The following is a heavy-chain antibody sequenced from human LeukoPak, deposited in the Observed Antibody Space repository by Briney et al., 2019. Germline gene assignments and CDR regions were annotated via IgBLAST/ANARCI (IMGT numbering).Heavy chain of an antibody. V-gene: IGHV3-30-3*01. CDR2: ISYDGNTI. Sequence: PGGSLLLSCAASEVTFRNYAVHWVRQAPGKGLQWVAVISYDGNTIHYADSVKGRFIISRDTSKNTLYLQMNSLRAEDTAVYYCARSGGLQKFDYWGQGTLVTVSS. D-gene: IGHD4-11*01. CDR3: ARSGGLQKFDY. CDR1: EVTFRNYA. J-gene: IGHJ4*02.